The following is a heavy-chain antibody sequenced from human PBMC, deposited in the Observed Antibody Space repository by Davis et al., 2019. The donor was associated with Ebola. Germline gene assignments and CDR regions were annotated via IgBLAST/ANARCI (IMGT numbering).Heavy chain of an antibody. V-gene: IGHV1-8*01. CDR3: ARSIRNGHIDY. Sequence: ASVKVSCKASGYTFTSHDINWVRQATGQGLEWMGWINPNSGATGYAQKFQGRVTMTRNTSINTASLELNSLTSEDTAVYYCARSIRNGHIDYWGQGTLVTVSS. J-gene: IGHJ4*02. CDR1: GYTFTSHD. CDR2: INPNSGAT. D-gene: IGHD5-24*01.